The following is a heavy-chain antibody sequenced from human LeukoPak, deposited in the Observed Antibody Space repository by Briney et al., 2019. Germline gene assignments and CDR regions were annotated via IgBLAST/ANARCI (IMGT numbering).Heavy chain of an antibody. Sequence: SETLSLTCAVYGGSFSGYYCSWIRQPPGKGLEWIGEINHSGSTNYNPSLKSRVTISVDTSKNQFSLKLSSVTAADTAVYYCARGKLYYYGSGSYYKAAFFDYWGQRTLVTVSS. V-gene: IGHV4-34*01. D-gene: IGHD3-10*01. J-gene: IGHJ4*02. CDR1: GGSFSGYY. CDR3: ARGKLYYYGSGSYYKAAFFDY. CDR2: INHSGST.